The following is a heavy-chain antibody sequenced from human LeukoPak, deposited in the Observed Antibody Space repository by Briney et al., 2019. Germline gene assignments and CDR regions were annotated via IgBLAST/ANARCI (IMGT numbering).Heavy chain of an antibody. D-gene: IGHD3-22*01. CDR2: ISSSGSTI. Sequence: GGSLRLSCAASGFTFSSYWMSWVRQAPGKGLEWVSYISSSGSTIYYADSVKGRFTLSRDNSKNTVYLQVDSLRSEDTAVYYCAKRGGTSSGYYYYYMDVWGKGTTVTISS. J-gene: IGHJ6*03. V-gene: IGHV3-48*01. CDR1: GFTFSSYW. CDR3: AKRGGTSSGYYYYYMDV.